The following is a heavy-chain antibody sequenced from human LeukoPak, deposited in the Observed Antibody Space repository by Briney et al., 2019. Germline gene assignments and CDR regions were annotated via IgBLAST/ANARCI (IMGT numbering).Heavy chain of an antibody. D-gene: IGHD1-14*01. CDR2: IYSRGAT. J-gene: IGHJ4*02. Sequence: GGSLRLSCAASGFSVSNNYMSWVRQAPGKGLEGVSVIYSRGATYYADSVTGRFTISRDNSKNTLYLQMNSLRVEDTAVYYCAARNYWGQGTLVTVSS. CDR1: GFSVSNNY. CDR3: AARNY. V-gene: IGHV3-53*01.